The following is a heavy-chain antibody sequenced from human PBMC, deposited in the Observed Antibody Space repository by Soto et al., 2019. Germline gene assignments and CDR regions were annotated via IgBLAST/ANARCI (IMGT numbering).Heavy chain of an antibody. J-gene: IGHJ6*02. CDR1: GGSFSGYY. CDR2: INHSGST. V-gene: IGHV4-34*01. D-gene: IGHD3-3*01. Sequence: SETLSLTCAVYGGSFSGYYWSWIRQPPGKGLEWIGEINHSGSTNYNPSLKSRVTISVDTSKNQFSLKLSSVTAADTAVYYCARLLNTNYYGMDVWGQGTTVTVSS. CDR3: ARLLNTNYYGMDV.